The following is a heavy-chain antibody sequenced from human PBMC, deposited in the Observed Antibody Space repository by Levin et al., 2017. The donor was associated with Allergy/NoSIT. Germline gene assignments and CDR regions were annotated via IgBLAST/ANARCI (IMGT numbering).Heavy chain of an antibody. CDR1: GYTFTGSY. Sequence: VASVKVSCKASGYTFTGSYIHWVRQAPGQGLEWMGWINPNSGGTKCPQKFQARVTLTSDTSISTAYMELSRLRSDDTAVYYCARAGGVWFGEANYDFWGQGTLGTVSS. CDR3: ARAGGVWFGEANYDF. V-gene: IGHV1-2*02. CDR2: INPNSGGT. D-gene: IGHD3-10*01. J-gene: IGHJ4*02.